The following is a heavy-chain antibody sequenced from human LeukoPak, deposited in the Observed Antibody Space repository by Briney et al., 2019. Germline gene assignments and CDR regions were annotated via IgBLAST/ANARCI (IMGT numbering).Heavy chain of an antibody. J-gene: IGHJ4*02. Sequence: GRSLRLSCAASGFTFRDYGMNWVRQAPGKGLEWVSTISGSGGDTYYADSVKGRFTISRDNGKNSLYLQMNSLRDEDTAVYYCARVWGSGSYFLGRLDYWGQGTLVTVSS. V-gene: IGHV3-23*01. CDR1: GFTFRDYG. CDR3: ARVWGSGSYFLGRLDY. D-gene: IGHD3-10*01. CDR2: ISGSGGDT.